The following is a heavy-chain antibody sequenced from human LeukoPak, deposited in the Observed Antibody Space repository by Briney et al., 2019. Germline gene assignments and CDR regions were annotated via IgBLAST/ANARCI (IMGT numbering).Heavy chain of an antibody. Sequence: PGGSLRLSCATSELTFSFNYMSWIRQAPGKGLEWVSYISSSGSTIYYADSVKGRFTISRDNAKNSLYLQMNSLRAEDTAVYYCARDGYYSGWHRGAFDYWGQGTLVTVSS. D-gene: IGHD6-19*01. CDR3: ARDGYYSGWHRGAFDY. J-gene: IGHJ4*02. CDR2: ISSSGSTI. CDR1: ELTFSFNY. V-gene: IGHV3-11*01.